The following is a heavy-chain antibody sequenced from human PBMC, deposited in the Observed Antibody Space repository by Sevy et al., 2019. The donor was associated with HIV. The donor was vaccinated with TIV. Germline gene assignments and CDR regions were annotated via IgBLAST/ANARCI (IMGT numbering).Heavy chain of an antibody. CDR2: ISHSGDGT. Sequence: GGSLRLSCAASGFTFSSYAMSWVRQAPGKGLEWVSAISHSGDGTYYADSVKGRFTISRDNSKNTLYLEMNSLRAEDTALYYCAKGTLVVPTVIYYYYGMSVWGQGTTVTVSS. J-gene: IGHJ6*02. D-gene: IGHD2-2*02. CDR3: AKGTLVVPTVIYYYYGMSV. CDR1: GFTFSSYA. V-gene: IGHV3-23*01.